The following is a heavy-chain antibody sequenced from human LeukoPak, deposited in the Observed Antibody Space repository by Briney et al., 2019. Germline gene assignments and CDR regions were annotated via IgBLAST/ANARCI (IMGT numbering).Heavy chain of an antibody. CDR1: GFTFSSYS. J-gene: IGHJ4*02. V-gene: IGHV3-48*01. Sequence: GSLRLSCAAAGFTFSSYSIYWVRQAPGKGLEWISYISSSTVIDYADSVKGRFTVSRDNAKNSLFLQMNSLRAEDTAVYYCARGAYSGRSSYFDYWGQGTLVTLSS. CDR2: ISSSTVI. D-gene: IGHD3-10*01. CDR3: ARGAYSGRSSYFDY.